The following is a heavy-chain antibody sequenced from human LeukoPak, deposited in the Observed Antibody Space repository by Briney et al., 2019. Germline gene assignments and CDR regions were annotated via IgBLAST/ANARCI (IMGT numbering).Heavy chain of an antibody. CDR2: IYTSGST. CDR1: GGSISSGSYY. CDR3: AKDLSVGSGSYYHDAFDI. D-gene: IGHD3-10*01. V-gene: IGHV4-61*02. J-gene: IGHJ3*02. Sequence: SETLSLTCTVSGGSISSGSYYWSWIRQPAGKGLEWIGRIYTSGSTNYNPSLKSRVTISVDTSKNQFSLKLSSVTAADTAVYYCAKDLSVGSGSYYHDAFDIWGQGTMVTVSS.